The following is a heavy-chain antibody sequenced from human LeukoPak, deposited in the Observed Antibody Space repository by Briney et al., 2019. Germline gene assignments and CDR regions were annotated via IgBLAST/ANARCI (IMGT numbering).Heavy chain of an antibody. CDR1: GFTFSSYS. Sequence: PGGSLRLSCAASGFTFSSYSMNWVRQAPGKGLEWVSSISSSRSYIYYADSVKGRFTISRDNAKNSLYLQMNSLRAEDTAVYYCARDGVATFDYWGQGTLVTVSS. V-gene: IGHV3-21*01. D-gene: IGHD5-12*01. CDR2: ISSSRSYI. CDR3: ARDGVATFDY. J-gene: IGHJ4*02.